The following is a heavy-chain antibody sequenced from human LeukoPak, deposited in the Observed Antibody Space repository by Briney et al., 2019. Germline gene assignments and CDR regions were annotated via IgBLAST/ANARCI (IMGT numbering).Heavy chain of an antibody. V-gene: IGHV4-34*01. CDR3: AREKNYDLLTGYYSLGFDY. CDR2: IKHSGST. D-gene: IGHD3-9*01. Sequence: SETLSLTCAVYGGSFSGYYWSWIRQPPGKGLEWIGEIKHSGSTNYNPSLKSRVTISVDTSKNQFSLKLIPVTAADTAVYYCAREKNYDLLTGYYSLGFDYWGQGTLVPVSS. J-gene: IGHJ4*02. CDR1: GGSFSGYY.